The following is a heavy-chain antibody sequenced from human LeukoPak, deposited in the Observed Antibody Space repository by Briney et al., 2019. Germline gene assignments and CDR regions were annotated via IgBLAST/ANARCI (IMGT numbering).Heavy chain of an antibody. D-gene: IGHD3-22*01. CDR3: ARAYYYDSSGYYDY. Sequence: SETLSLTCAVYGGSFSGYYWSWIRQPPGKGLEWIGEINRSGSTNYNPSLKSRVTISVDTSKNQFSLKLSSVTAADTAVYYCARAYYYDSSGYYDYWGQGTLVTVSS. CDR1: GGSFSGYY. J-gene: IGHJ4*02. V-gene: IGHV4-34*01. CDR2: INRSGST.